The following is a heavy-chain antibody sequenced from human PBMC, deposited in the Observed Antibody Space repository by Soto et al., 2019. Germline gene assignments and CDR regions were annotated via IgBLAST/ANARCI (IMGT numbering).Heavy chain of an antibody. J-gene: IGHJ6*02. Sequence: ASVKVSCKASGYSFTDYHIHWVRHAPGQGLEWLGRINPKSGGTSTAQKFQGWVTMTTDTSISTASMERTRLTSDDTAIYYCARGDSTDCSNGVCSFFYNHDMDVWGQGTTATVSS. V-gene: IGHV1-2*04. CDR2: INPKSGGT. CDR3: ARGDSTDCSNGVCSFFYNHDMDV. D-gene: IGHD2-8*01. CDR1: GYSFTDYH.